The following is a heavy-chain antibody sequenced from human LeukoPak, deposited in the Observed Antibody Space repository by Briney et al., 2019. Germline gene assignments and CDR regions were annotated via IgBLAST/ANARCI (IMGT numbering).Heavy chain of an antibody. CDR1: GFRQYVPV. V-gene: IGHV3-9*03. D-gene: IGHD1-1*01. Sequence: GRSLRLSYAASGFRQYVPVKLGPRLRPGKGLEWVSGISWNNGFIEYVDSVKGRFTISRDNAKNSLYLKMNRLRTDDMGLYYCVKDYKLRELLPEPFDYWGQGTLVTVSS. J-gene: IGHJ4*02. CDR3: VKDYKLRELLPEPFDY. CDR2: ISWNNGFI.